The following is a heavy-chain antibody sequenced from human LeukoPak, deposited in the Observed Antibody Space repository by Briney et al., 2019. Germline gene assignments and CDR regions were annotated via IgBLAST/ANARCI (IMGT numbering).Heavy chain of an antibody. CDR3: ARDCSNGVCFPRDY. Sequence: ASVKVSCKASGYTLSDYGISWVRQAPGRGLEWVGWITTYNGNRKYAEKFQGGVTMTTDTSTSTYYMEMRSLRSDDTAIYYCARDCSNGVCFPRDYWGQGTQITVST. CDR1: GYTLSDYG. D-gene: IGHD2-8*01. CDR2: ITTYNGNR. V-gene: IGHV1-18*01. J-gene: IGHJ4*02.